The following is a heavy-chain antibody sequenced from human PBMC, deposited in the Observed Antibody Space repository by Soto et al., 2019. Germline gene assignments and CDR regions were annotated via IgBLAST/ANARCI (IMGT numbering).Heavy chain of an antibody. CDR2: ISWDGGST. J-gene: IGHJ6*02. Sequence: GGSLRLSCAASGFTFDDYAMHWVRQAPGKGLEWVSLISWDGGSTSYADSVKGRFTISRDNSKNSLYLQMNSLRAEDTALCYCAKDGTAADYYYGMDVWGQGTTVTVSS. V-gene: IGHV3-43D*03. D-gene: IGHD6-13*01. CDR3: AKDGTAADYYYGMDV. CDR1: GFTFDDYA.